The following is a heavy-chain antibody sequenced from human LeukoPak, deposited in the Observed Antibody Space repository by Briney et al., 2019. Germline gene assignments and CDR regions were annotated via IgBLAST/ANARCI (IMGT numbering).Heavy chain of an antibody. J-gene: IGHJ4*02. CDR1: GFTFSSYS. Sequence: PGGSLRLSCAASGFTFSSYSMYWVRQAPGKGLEWVSYIGSRTGTIFYADSVKGRFTISRDNAKNSLYLQMNSLRAEGTAMFYCARDQGVAGYVIGYWGQGTLVTVSS. D-gene: IGHD6-19*01. V-gene: IGHV3-48*04. CDR2: IGSRTGTI. CDR3: ARDQGVAGYVIGY.